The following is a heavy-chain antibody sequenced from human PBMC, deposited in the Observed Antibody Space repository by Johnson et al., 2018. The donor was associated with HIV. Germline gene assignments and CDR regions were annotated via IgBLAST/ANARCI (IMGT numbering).Heavy chain of an antibody. CDR1: GFSVTTDY. CDR2: IYSGGNA. V-gene: IGHV3-53*01. D-gene: IGHD1-1*01. CDR3: ARAWNDAFDI. Sequence: VQLVESGGGLVQPGRSLRLSCAASGFSVTTDYMNWVRQAPGKGLEWVSLIYSGGNADYADSVKGRFTITRDNSKNTLYLQMNSLRVEDTAVYYCARAWNDAFDIWGQGTLVTVSS. J-gene: IGHJ3*02.